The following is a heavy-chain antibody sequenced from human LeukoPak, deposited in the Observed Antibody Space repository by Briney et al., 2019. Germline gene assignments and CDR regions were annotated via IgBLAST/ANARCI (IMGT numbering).Heavy chain of an antibody. CDR1: GFTFSTYS. CDR2: ISYTSGYI. Sequence: GGSLRLSCAASGFTFSTYSMNWVRQAPGKGLEWVPSISYTSGYIYYADSVKGRFTISRDNAKNSLFLQMNSLRAEDAAVYYCARASGSYQDAFDIWGQGTMVTVSS. V-gene: IGHV3-21*01. J-gene: IGHJ3*02. D-gene: IGHD1-26*01. CDR3: ARASGSYQDAFDI.